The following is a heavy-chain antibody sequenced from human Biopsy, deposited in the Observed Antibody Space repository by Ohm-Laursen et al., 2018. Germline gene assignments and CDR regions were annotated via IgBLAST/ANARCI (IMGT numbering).Heavy chain of an antibody. CDR3: ARDIMNPIGGLVARSDVFDV. CDR1: GHTFTDYF. D-gene: IGHD3-16*02. J-gene: IGHJ3*01. V-gene: IGHV1-2*02. CDR2: ISPSSGGT. Sequence: GASVKVSCKASGHTFTDYFLHWVRQAPGQGPEWMGWISPSSGGTNYAQKFQARATMIGDTSATTGYMELSSLRSDDTAVYYCARDIMNPIGGLVARSDVFDVWGQGTMVTVSS.